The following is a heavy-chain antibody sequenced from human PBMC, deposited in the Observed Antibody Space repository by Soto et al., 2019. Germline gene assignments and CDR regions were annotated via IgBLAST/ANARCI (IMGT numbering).Heavy chain of an antibody. Sequence: PGGSLRLSCAASGFTFSSYSMNWVRQAPGKGLEWVSSISSSSSYIYYADSVKGRFTISRDNAKNSLYLQMNSLRAEDTAVYYCAKVPYSSAWSYYFDYWGQGTLVTVSS. CDR1: GFTFSSYS. J-gene: IGHJ4*02. D-gene: IGHD6-19*01. V-gene: IGHV3-21*04. CDR3: AKVPYSSAWSYYFDY. CDR2: ISSSSSYI.